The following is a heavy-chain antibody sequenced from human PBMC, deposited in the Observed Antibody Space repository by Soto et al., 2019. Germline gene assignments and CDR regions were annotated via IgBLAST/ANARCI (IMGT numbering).Heavy chain of an antibody. CDR1: GESISSSSYY. CDR2: IYYSGRT. V-gene: IGHV4-39*01. D-gene: IGHD2-21*02. J-gene: IGHJ4*02. CDR3: ARQRTTVVTQAYFDR. Sequence: SETLSLTCIVSGESISSSSYYWGWIRQPPGKGLEWIGSIYYSGRTYYNPSFKSRVTISIDTSKNQFSLKLSSVTATDTAVYYCARQRTTVVTQAYFDRWGQGALVTVSS.